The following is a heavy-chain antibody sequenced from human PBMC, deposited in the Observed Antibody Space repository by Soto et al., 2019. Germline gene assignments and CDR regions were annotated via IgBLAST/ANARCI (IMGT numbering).Heavy chain of an antibody. D-gene: IGHD6-13*01. Sequence: GESLKISCKGSGYIFTNFWIGWVLQIPWKGLEWMGIIYPADSDTRYSPSFQGQVTISADKSISTAYLQWISLKASDTAMYYCARDQCIAAVDPFDYWGQGTLVTVSS. J-gene: IGHJ4*02. V-gene: IGHV5-51*01. CDR3: ARDQCIAAVDPFDY. CDR2: IYPADSDT. CDR1: GYIFTNFW.